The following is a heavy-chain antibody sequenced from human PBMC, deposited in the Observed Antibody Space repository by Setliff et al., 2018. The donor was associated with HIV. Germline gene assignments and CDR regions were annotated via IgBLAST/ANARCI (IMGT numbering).Heavy chain of an antibody. CDR1: GGSFSGYN. Sequence: PSETLSLTCAVYGGSFSGYNWSWIRQPPGKGLEWIGEINHDRTTNYNPSLKSRVTISVDTSKNQFSLTLNSVTAADTAVYYCARGSRQLTIFGVVFKTNYYFMDVWGKGTAVTVSS. V-gene: IGHV4-34*01. CDR3: ARGSRQLTIFGVVFKTNYYFMDV. CDR2: INHDRTT. J-gene: IGHJ6*03. D-gene: IGHD3-3*01.